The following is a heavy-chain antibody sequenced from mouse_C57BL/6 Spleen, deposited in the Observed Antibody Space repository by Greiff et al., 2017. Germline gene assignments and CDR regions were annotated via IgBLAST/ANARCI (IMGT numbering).Heavy chain of an antibody. CDR3: AGYGSSYGAMDY. D-gene: IGHD1-1*01. CDR1: GYTFTSYW. J-gene: IGHJ4*01. CDR2: IYPGSGST. Sequence: QVQLKQPGAELVKPGASVKMSCKASGYTFTSYWITWVKQRPGQGLEWIGDIYPGSGSTNYNEKFKSKATLTVDTSSSTAYMQLSSLTSEDSAVYYCAGYGSSYGAMDYWGQGTSVTVSS. V-gene: IGHV1-55*01.